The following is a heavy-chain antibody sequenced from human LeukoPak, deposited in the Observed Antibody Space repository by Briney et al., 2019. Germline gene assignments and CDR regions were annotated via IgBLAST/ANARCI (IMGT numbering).Heavy chain of an antibody. CDR1: GFTFSSYA. V-gene: IGHV3-23*01. CDR3: AKRGGRDYDILTASY. J-gene: IGHJ4*02. D-gene: IGHD3-9*01. Sequence: PGGSLRLSCAASGFTFSSYAMSWVRQAPGKGLEWVSAIIGSGGSTYYADSVKGRFTISRDNSKNTLYLQMNSLRAEDTAVYYCAKRGGRDYDILTASYWGQGTLVTVSS. CDR2: IIGSGGST.